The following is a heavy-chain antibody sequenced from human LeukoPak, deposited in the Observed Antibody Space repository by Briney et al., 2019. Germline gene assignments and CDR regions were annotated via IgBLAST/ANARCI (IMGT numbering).Heavy chain of an antibody. CDR2: IIPILGIA. J-gene: IGHJ6*02. Sequence: ASVKVSCKASGGTFSSYAISWVRQAPGQGLEWMGRIIPILGIANYAQKFQGRVTITADKSTSTAYMELSSLRSEDTAVYYCARASAVMDSPYYYYYGMDVWGQGTTVTVSS. D-gene: IGHD3-16*01. V-gene: IGHV1-69*04. CDR1: GGTFSSYA. CDR3: ARASAVMDSPYYYYYGMDV.